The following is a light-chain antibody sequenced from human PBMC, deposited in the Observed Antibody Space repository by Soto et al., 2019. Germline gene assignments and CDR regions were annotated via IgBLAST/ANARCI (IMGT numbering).Light chain of an antibody. CDR1: SSNIGSNT. CDR2: SNN. J-gene: IGLJ1*01. V-gene: IGLV1-44*01. Sequence: QSVLTQPPSASGTPGQRVTISCSGSSSNIGSNTVNWYQQLSGTAPKLLIYSNNQRPSGVPDRFSGSKSGTSASLAISGLQSEDEADYYCAAWDDSLNGRYVFGTGTKLTVL. CDR3: AAWDDSLNGRYV.